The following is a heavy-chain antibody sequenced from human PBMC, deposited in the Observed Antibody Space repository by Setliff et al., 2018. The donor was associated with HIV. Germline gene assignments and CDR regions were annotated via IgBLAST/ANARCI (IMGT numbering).Heavy chain of an antibody. CDR1: GGSISSYC. J-gene: IGHJ4*02. D-gene: IGHD6-19*01. Sequence: SETLSLTCTVSGGSISSYCWNWIRQSPGRGLEWIGYIYTSGSVNYNPSLKRRVTISVDTSKNQFSLKLRSVTAADTAVYYCEVAGQWGQGTLVTVSS. CDR3: EVAGQ. CDR2: IYTSGSV. V-gene: IGHV4-4*09.